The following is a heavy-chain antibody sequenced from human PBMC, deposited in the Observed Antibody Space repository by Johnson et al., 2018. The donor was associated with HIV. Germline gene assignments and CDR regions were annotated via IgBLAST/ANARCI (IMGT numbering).Heavy chain of an antibody. D-gene: IGHD5-24*01. CDR3: AKNREMATIRGAFDI. Sequence: QVQLVESGGGVVQPGRSLRLSCAASGFTFSSYAMHWVRQAPGKGLEWVALISYDGTNKNYADSVKGRFPISRDNSKNTLSLQMNSLRAEDTAVYYCAKNREMATIRGAFDIWGQGTMVTVSS. CDR2: ISYDGTNK. J-gene: IGHJ3*02. V-gene: IGHV3-30-3*01. CDR1: GFTFSSYA.